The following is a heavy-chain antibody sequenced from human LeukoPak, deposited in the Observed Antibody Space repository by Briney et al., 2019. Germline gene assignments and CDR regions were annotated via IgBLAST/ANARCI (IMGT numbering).Heavy chain of an antibody. V-gene: IGHV4-34*01. Sequence: SETLSLTCAVYGGSFSTYYWSWIRQSPGKGLEWIAEINHRGDTNYNPSVKSRVTISVDTSKNQFSLKVRSLTAADTAVYYCARVARGPVELWGQGTLVTVSS. D-gene: IGHD1-7*01. CDR3: ARVARGPVEL. CDR1: GGSFSTYY. CDR2: INHRGDT. J-gene: IGHJ4*02.